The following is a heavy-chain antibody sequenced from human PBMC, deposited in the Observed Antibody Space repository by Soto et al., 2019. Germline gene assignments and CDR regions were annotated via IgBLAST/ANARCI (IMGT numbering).Heavy chain of an antibody. D-gene: IGHD6-19*01. CDR2: IIPIFGTA. J-gene: IGHJ6*02. CDR3: ARDRLASSYYYYGMDV. Sequence: QVQLVQSGAEVKKPGSSVKVSCKASGGTFSSYAISWVRQAPGQGLEWMGGIIPIFGTANYAQKFQGRVTITADESTSTAYMELSSLRSEDTAVYYCARDRLASSYYYYGMDVWGQGTTVTVSS. V-gene: IGHV1-69*12. CDR1: GGTFSSYA.